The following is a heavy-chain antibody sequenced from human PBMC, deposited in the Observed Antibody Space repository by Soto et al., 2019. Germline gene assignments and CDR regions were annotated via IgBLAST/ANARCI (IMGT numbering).Heavy chain of an antibody. Sequence: GGSLRLSCAASGFTFSSYWMHWVRQAPGKGLVWVSRINSDGSSTSYADSVKGRFTISRDNAKNTLYLQMNSLRAEDTAVYYCARYSTSSANYYYDYYGMDVWGQGATVTV. CDR2: INSDGSST. J-gene: IGHJ6*02. CDR3: ARYSTSSANYYYDYYGMDV. CDR1: GFTFSSYW. D-gene: IGHD6-6*01. V-gene: IGHV3-74*01.